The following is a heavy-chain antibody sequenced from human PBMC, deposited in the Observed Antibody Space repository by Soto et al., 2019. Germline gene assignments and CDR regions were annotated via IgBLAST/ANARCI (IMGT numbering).Heavy chain of an antibody. CDR2: ISAYNGNT. V-gene: IGHV1-18*04. D-gene: IGHD5-18*01. CDR3: ARDRRIQLCLLSETSDY. Sequence: ASVKVSCKTSGYTFTSDGISWVRQAPGQGLEWMGWISAYNGNTNYAQKLQGRVTMTTDTSTSTAYMELRSLRSDDTAVYYCARDRRIQLCLLSETSDYWGRG. J-gene: IGHJ4*02. CDR1: GYTFTSDG.